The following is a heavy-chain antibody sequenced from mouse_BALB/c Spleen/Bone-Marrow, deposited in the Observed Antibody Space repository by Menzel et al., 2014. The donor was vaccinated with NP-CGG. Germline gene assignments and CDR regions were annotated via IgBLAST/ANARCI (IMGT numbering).Heavy chain of an antibody. CDR3: AREGYDYDWFAD. CDR2: ISGGGSYI. CDR1: GFIFSSYG. D-gene: IGHD2-4*01. J-gene: IGHJ3*01. Sequence: EVQLQESGGDLVKPGGSLKLSCAASGFIFSSYGMSWVRQTPEKMLEWVATISGGGSYIYYADNVKGRFIISRDNAKNNLSLQVRSQRSEDTALYYCAREGYDYDWFADWGQGTLVTVSA. V-gene: IGHV5-9-2*01.